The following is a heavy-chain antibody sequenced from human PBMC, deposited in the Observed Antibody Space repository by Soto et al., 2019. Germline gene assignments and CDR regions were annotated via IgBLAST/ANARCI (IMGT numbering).Heavy chain of an antibody. CDR3: ARYGFGESRSYGMDV. CDR2: IYYSGGT. Sequence: SETLSLTCTVSGGSISSSSYYWGWIRQPPGKGLEWIGSIYYSGGTYYKPSLKSRVTISVDTSKNQFSLKLSSVTAADTAVYYCARYGFGESRSYGMDVWGQGTTVTVSS. V-gene: IGHV4-39*01. CDR1: GGSISSSSYY. J-gene: IGHJ6*02. D-gene: IGHD3-10*01.